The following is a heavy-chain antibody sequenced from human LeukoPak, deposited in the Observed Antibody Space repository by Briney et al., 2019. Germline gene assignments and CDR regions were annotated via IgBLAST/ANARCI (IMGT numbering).Heavy chain of an antibody. CDR1: GFTVSSNY. Sequence: RGSLRLSCAASGFTVSSNYMSWVRQAPGKGLEWVSVIDSGRSTYYAVSVKGRFTISRDNSKNTLYLQMNSLRAEDTAVYYCARVRDSSGWFEDAFDIWGQGTMVTVSS. CDR2: IDSGRST. J-gene: IGHJ3*02. D-gene: IGHD6-19*01. CDR3: ARVRDSSGWFEDAFDI. V-gene: IGHV3-66*01.